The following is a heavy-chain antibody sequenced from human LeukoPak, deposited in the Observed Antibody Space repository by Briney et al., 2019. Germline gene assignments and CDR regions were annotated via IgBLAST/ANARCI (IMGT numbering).Heavy chain of an antibody. CDR2: IFYSGNT. J-gene: IGHJ4*02. V-gene: IGHV4-61*08. Sequence: SETLSLTCTVSGGSVSSSDYFWSWIRQPPGKELEWIGYIFYSGNTNYNPSLKSRVIISVATSKNQFSLKLNSVTAADTAVYYCATSGGFNSPRHYWGQGTLVTVSS. CDR3: ATSGGFNSPRHY. D-gene: IGHD3-16*01. CDR1: GGSVSSSDYF.